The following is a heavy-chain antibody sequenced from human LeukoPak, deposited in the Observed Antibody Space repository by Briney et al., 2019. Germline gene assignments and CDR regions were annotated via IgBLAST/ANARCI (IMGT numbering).Heavy chain of an antibody. V-gene: IGHV3-23*01. CDR3: ATGPRSYGDYVLDY. Sequence: TGGSLRLSCAASGFTFSSYAMSWVRQAPGKGLEWVSAISGSGGSTYYADSVRGRFTISRDNAKKSLYLQMNSLRAEDTAVYYCATGPRSYGDYVLDYWGQGTLVTVSS. CDR1: GFTFSSYA. J-gene: IGHJ4*02. D-gene: IGHD4-17*01. CDR2: ISGSGGST.